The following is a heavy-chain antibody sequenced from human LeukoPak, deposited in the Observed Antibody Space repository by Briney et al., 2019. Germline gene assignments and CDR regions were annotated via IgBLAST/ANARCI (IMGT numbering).Heavy chain of an antibody. CDR2: ISSSGSTI. CDR3: ARDTYCGGDCYWGFDY. D-gene: IGHD2-21*02. V-gene: IGHV3-48*03. CDR1: GFTFSIYA. J-gene: IGHJ4*02. Sequence: PGGSLRLSCAASGFTFSIYAMSWVRQAPGKGLEWVSYISSSGSTIYYADSVKGRFTISRDNAKNSLYLQMNSLRAEDTAVYYCARDTYCGGDCYWGFDYWGQGTLVTVSS.